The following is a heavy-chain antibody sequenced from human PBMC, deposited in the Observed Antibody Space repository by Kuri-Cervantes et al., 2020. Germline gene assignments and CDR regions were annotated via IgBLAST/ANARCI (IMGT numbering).Heavy chain of an antibody. CDR2: INPNSGGT. J-gene: IGHJ4*02. D-gene: IGHD6-13*01. CDR1: GYTFTGYY. V-gene: IGHV1-2*02. Sequence: ASVKVSCKASGYTFTGYYMHWVRQAPGQGLEWMGWINPNSGGTNYAQKLQGRITMTTDTSTSTAYMELRSLRSDDTAVYYCARDRRAAVFDYWGQGTLVTVSS. CDR3: ARDRRAAVFDY.